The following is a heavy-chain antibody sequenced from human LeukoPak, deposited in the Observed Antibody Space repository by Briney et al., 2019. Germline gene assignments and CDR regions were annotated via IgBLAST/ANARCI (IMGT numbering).Heavy chain of an antibody. CDR1: GYTFTGYY. Sequence: ASVNVSCKASGYTFTGYYMHWVRQAPGQGLEWMGWINPNSGGTNYAQKFQGRVTMTRDTSISTAYMELSRLRSDDTAVYYCAREGSYGSGSLNFDYWGQGTLVTVSS. D-gene: IGHD3-10*01. CDR3: AREGSYGSGSLNFDY. V-gene: IGHV1-2*02. J-gene: IGHJ4*02. CDR2: INPNSGGT.